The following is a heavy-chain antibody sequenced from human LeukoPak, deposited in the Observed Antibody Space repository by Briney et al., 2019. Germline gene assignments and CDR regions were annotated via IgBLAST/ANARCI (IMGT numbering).Heavy chain of an antibody. CDR2: IYYSGST. D-gene: IGHD3/OR15-3a*01. Sequence: SETLSLTCTVSGGSISSYYWSWTRQPAGKGLEWIGYIYYSGSTNYNPSLKSRVTISVDTSKNQFSLKLSSVTAADTAVYYCARDLADWAFDIWGQGTMVTVSS. J-gene: IGHJ3*02. CDR1: GGSISSYY. V-gene: IGHV4-59*01. CDR3: ARDLADWAFDI.